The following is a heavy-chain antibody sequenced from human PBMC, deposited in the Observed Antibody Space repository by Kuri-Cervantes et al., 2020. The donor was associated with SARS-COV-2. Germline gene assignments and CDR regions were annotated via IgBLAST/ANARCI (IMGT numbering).Heavy chain of an antibody. CDR3: ARVLRDRGGYSFGYEYYFDY. CDR2: ISHDGKNK. Sequence: GESLKISCAASGFNFSRTDMHWVRQAPGKGLEWVAVISHDGKNKKCIASGKGRFTISRDNAKNSLYLQMNSLSAEDTAVYYCARVLRDRGGYSFGYEYYFDYWGQGTLVTVSS. V-gene: IGHV3-30*03. J-gene: IGHJ4*02. D-gene: IGHD5-18*01. CDR1: GFNFSRTD.